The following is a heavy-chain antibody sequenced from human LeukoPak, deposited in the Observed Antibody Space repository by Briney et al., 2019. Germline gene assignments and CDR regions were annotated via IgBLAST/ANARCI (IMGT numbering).Heavy chain of an antibody. CDR1: GFTFSDYW. Sequence: PGGSLRLSCAASGFTFSDYWMHWVRQAPGKGLVWVSCISFDGSTTYADSVKGRFTISRDNAKNTLYLQMNSLRAEDTAVYYCARIVGATIDAFDIWGQGTMVTVSS. V-gene: IGHV3-74*01. CDR3: ARIVGATIDAFDI. CDR2: ISFDGST. J-gene: IGHJ3*02. D-gene: IGHD1-26*01.